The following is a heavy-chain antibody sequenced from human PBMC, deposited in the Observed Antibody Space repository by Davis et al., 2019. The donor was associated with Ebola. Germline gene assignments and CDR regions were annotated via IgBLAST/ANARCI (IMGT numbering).Heavy chain of an antibody. J-gene: IGHJ4*02. CDR3: ARAPGPGSYTGHS. CDR2: ISYDGSNK. Sequence: GESLKISCAASGFTFSSYAMHWVRQAPGKGLEWVAVISYDGSNKYYADSVKGRFTISRDNAKNSLYLQMNSLRAEDTAVYYCARAPGPGSYTGHSRGQGTLVTVSS. CDR1: GFTFSSYA. V-gene: IGHV3-30-3*01. D-gene: IGHD1-26*01.